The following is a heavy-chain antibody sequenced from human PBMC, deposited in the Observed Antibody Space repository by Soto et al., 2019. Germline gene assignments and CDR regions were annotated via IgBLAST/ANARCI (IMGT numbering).Heavy chain of an antibody. V-gene: IGHV1-46*01. D-gene: IGHD2-21*02. Sequence: GASVKVSCKASGYTFTNYYMHWVRQAPGQGLEWMGIINPSGGSTTYAQKFQGRVTMTRDTSTSTVYMELSSLRSEDTAVYYCARDRETSVVTPAPLPLSYWGQGTLVTVSS. CDR2: INPSGGST. J-gene: IGHJ4*02. CDR1: GYTFTNYY. CDR3: ARDRETSVVTPAPLPLSY.